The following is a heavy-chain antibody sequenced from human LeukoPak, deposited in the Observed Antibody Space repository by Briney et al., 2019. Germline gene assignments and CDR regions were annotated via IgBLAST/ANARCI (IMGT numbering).Heavy chain of an antibody. V-gene: IGHV3-23*01. Sequence: GGSLRLSCAASGFTFSSYAMRWARQAPGKGLEWVSSNTSSGAATYYADSVKGRFTISRDNSDNTLYLQMNSLRAEDTAVYYCAKDRPNYYGSNGHYYKLNGDCWGQGTLVTVSS. CDR2: NTSSGAAT. CDR1: GFTFSSYA. CDR3: AKDRPNYYGSNGHYYKLNGDC. D-gene: IGHD3-22*01. J-gene: IGHJ4*02.